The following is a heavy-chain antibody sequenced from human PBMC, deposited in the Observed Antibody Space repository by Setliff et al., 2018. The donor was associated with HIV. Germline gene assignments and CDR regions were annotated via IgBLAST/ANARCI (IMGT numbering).Heavy chain of an antibody. CDR1: GDAFSRYA. D-gene: IGHD3-10*01. CDR3: ARQKGLRGYYGSNSLYYFDY. Sequence: SVTVSCKASGDAFSRYAISWVRQAPGQGLEWMGGIVPILGTANYAQKFQGRVTITTDESTYTAYMELSSLTSEDTAVYYCARQKGLRGYYGSNSLYYFDYWGKGMLVTVSS. V-gene: IGHV1-69*05. J-gene: IGHJ4*02. CDR2: IVPILGTA.